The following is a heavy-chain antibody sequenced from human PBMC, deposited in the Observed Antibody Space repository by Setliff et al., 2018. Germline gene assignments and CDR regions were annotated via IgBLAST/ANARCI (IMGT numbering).Heavy chain of an antibody. CDR1: GFTFDDYG. Sequence: GGSLRLSCAASGFTFDDYGMSWVRQAPGKGLEWVSGISWNSGSTGYAGSVKGRFTISRDNAKKSLYLQMNSLTIEDTALYYCAKDMVAVAAPLNDYYGMDVWGQGTTVTVSS. V-gene: IGHV3-20*04. CDR2: ISWNSGST. CDR3: AKDMVAVAAPLNDYYGMDV. J-gene: IGHJ6*02. D-gene: IGHD6-19*01.